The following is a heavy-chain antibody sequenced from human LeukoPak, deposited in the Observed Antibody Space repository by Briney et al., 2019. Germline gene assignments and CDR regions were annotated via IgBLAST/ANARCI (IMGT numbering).Heavy chain of an antibody. D-gene: IGHD1-26*01. CDR1: GFSFSSYA. J-gene: IGHJ4*02. CDR3: ARVRIPGPREPLDY. Sequence: PGGSLRLSCAASGFSFSSYAMHWIRQAPGKGLEWVAVISYDGSNKYYADSVKGRFTISRDNSKNTLYLQMNSLRADDTAVYYCARVRIPGPREPLDYWGQGNLVTVSS. CDR2: ISYDGSNK. V-gene: IGHV3-30-3*01.